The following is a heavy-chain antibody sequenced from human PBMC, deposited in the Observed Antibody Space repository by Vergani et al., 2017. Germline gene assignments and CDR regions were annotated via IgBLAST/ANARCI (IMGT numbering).Heavy chain of an antibody. V-gene: IGHV4-61*02. CDR3: ARLAKGGVDAFDI. CDR1: GGSISSGSYY. J-gene: IGHJ3*02. CDR2: IYTSGST. D-gene: IGHD5-12*01. Sequence: QVQLQESGPGLVKPSQTLSLTCTVSGGSISSGSYYWSWIRQPAGKGLEWIGRIYTSGSTNYNPSLKSRVTLSVDTSKNQFSLKLSSVTAADTAVYYCARLAKGGVDAFDIWGQGTMVTVSS.